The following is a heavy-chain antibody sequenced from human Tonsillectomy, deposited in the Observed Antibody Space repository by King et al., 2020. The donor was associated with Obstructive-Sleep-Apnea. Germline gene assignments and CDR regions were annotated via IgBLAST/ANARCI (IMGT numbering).Heavy chain of an antibody. V-gene: IGHV5-51*01. CDR2: IYPGDSDT. D-gene: IGHD6-13*01. J-gene: IGHJ4*02. CDR1: GYSFTSYW. CDR3: ARQKYSSSWFFDY. Sequence: VQLVQSGAEVKKPGESLKISCKGSGYSFTSYWIGWVRQMPGKGLEWMGIIYPGDSDTRYSPSFQGQVTISADKSIRTAYLQRSSLKASDTAMYYCARQKYSSSWFFDYWGQGTLVTVSS.